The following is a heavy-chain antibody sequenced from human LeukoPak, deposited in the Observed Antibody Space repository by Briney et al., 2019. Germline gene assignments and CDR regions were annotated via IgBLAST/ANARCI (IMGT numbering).Heavy chain of an antibody. D-gene: IGHD2-15*01. Sequence: SETLSLTCSVSGYSISSNYYWAWIRQPPGKGLEWIGSVYHRGSTNYNPSLKSRVTISVDTSRNQFSLKLNSVTAADTAVYYCARHRYCSGGSCYSPYFDYWGQGTLVTVSS. J-gene: IGHJ4*02. CDR1: GYSISSNYY. V-gene: IGHV4-38-2*02. CDR2: VYHRGST. CDR3: ARHRYCSGGSCYSPYFDY.